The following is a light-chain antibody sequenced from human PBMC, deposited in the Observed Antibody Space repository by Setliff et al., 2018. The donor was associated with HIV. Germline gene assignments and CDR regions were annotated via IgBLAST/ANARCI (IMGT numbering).Light chain of an antibody. J-gene: IGLJ1*01. Sequence: QSALTQPRSVSGSPGQSVTIFCSGSSTTFGTYNYVSWYQQQPGKAPRLIIYDVSERPPGVPDRFSGSKSGNTASLTISGLQAEDEADYYCCSNAARPTFYVFGSGTKGTLL. CDR3: CSNAARPTFYV. CDR1: STTFGTYNY. CDR2: DVS. V-gene: IGLV2-11*01.